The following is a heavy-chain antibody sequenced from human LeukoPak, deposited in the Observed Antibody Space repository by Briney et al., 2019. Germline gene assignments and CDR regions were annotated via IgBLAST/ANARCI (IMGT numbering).Heavy chain of an antibody. CDR2: IIPIFGTA. J-gene: IGHJ2*01. CDR1: GGTFSSYA. Sequence: EASVKVSRKASGGTFSSYAISWVRQAPGQGLEWMGRIIPIFGTANYAQKFQGRVTITTDESTSTAYMELSSLRSEDTAVYYCATSLLVGYFDLWGRGTLVTVSS. CDR3: ATSLLVGYFDL. V-gene: IGHV1-69*05. D-gene: IGHD2-21*01.